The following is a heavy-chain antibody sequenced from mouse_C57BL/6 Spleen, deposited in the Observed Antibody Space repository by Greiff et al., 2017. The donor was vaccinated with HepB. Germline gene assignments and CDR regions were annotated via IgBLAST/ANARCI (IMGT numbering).Heavy chain of an antibody. CDR2: IDPANGNT. J-gene: IGHJ3*01. CDR1: GFNIKNTY. V-gene: IGHV14-3*01. D-gene: IGHD1-1*01. CDR3: ARSDGSSSWCAY. Sequence: EVKLLESVAELVRPGASVKLSCTASGFNIKNTYMHWVKQRPEPGLEWIGRIDPANGNTKYAQKFQGKATITADTSSNTAYLQLSSLTAEDTANYYCARSDGSSSWCAYWGQGTLVTVSA.